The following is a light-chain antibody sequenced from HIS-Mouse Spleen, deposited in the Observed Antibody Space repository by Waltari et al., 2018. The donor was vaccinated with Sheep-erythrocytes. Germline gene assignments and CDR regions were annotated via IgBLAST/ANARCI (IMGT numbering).Light chain of an antibody. CDR1: SSDVGGYNY. V-gene: IGLV2-14*01. J-gene: IGLJ2*01. CDR2: EVS. Sequence: QSALTQPASVSGSPGQSITISCTGTSSDVGGYNYVSWYQQHPGKAPKHRIYEVSNRPSGVSNRFSGSTSGNTASLTISGLQAEDEADYYCSSYTSSSTPVVFGGGTKLTVL. CDR3: SSYTSSSTPVV.